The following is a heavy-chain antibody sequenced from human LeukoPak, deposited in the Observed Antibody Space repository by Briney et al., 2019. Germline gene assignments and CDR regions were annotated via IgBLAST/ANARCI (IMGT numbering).Heavy chain of an antibody. CDR1: GFTFSSYA. V-gene: IGHV3-30*04. Sequence: RSLSLSCAASGFTFSSYAMHWVRQAPRQGLERVAVISYDGSNKYYADSAKGRFTISRDNSKNTLYLQMNSLRAEDMAVYYCAKGGYSIFDTPLNWFDPWGQGTLVTVSS. CDR3: AKGGYSIFDTPLNWFDP. J-gene: IGHJ5*02. CDR2: ISYDGSNK. D-gene: IGHD5/OR15-5a*01.